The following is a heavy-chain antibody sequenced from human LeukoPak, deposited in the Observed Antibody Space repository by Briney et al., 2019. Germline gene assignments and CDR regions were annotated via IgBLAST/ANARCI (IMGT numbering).Heavy chain of an antibody. V-gene: IGHV3-9*01. CDR3: AKAGVVSNYALTFDY. J-gene: IGHJ4*02. Sequence: GGSLRLSCAASGFTFDDYAMHWVRQAPGKGLEWVSGISWNGGSIGYADSVKGRFTISRDNAKNSLYLQMNSLRAEDTALYYCAKAGVVSNYALTFDYWGQGTLVTVSS. D-gene: IGHD4-11*01. CDR2: ISWNGGSI. CDR1: GFTFDDYA.